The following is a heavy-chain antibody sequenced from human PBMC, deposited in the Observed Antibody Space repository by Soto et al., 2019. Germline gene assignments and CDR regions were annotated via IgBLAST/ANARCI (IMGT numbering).Heavy chain of an antibody. CDR2: ISTFNGNA. V-gene: IGHV1-18*04. Sequence: ASVKVSCKASGYTFSSNGVSWVRQAPGQGLEWMGWISTFNGNAHYAQKFQGRVTMTTDTSTNTAYMELTSLSSDDTAVYYCATLQGYSSGWYDYWGQGTLVTVSS. CDR3: ATLQGYSSGWYDY. CDR1: GYTFSSNG. D-gene: IGHD6-19*01. J-gene: IGHJ4*02.